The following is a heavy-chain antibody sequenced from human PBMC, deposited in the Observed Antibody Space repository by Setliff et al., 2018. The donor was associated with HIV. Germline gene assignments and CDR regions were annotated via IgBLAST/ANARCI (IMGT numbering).Heavy chain of an antibody. Sequence: ASVKVSCKASGYTFTNYGMNWVRQAPGQGLEWMGWINTDTGNPTYAQGFTGRFVFSLDTSLSTAFLQISTLKAEDTAVYYCARLSPYGDYLLFQYWGQGTQVTVS. CDR1: GYTFTNYG. D-gene: IGHD4-17*01. CDR2: INTDTGNP. J-gene: IGHJ4*02. V-gene: IGHV7-4-1*02. CDR3: ARLSPYGDYLLFQY.